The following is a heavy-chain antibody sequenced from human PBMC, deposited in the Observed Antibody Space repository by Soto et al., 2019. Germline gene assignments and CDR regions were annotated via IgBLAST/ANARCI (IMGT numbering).Heavy chain of an antibody. CDR1: GYTFTSYY. D-gene: IGHD1-1*01. Sequence: ASVKVSCKASGYTFTSYYMHWVRQAPGQGLEWMGIINPSGGSTSYAQKFQGRVTMTRDTSVSTAYMEVSSLRPDDTAVYYCAISLISTDNAYDFWGQGTQVTVSS. J-gene: IGHJ4*02. CDR3: AISLISTDNAYDF. V-gene: IGHV1-46*01. CDR2: INPSGGST.